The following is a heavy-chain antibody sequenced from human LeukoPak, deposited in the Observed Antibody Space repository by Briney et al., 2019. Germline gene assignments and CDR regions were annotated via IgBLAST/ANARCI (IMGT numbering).Heavy chain of an antibody. CDR1: GYTFTSYY. Sequence: EASVKVSCKACGYTFTSYYMHWVRQGPGQGLEWMGWISTYNGNTHYAQKLQGRVTMTTDTSTSTAYMELRSLRSDDTAVYYCARSSLAVAGSVFGYWGQGTLVTLSS. V-gene: IGHV1-18*04. J-gene: IGHJ4*02. CDR3: ARSSLAVAGSVFGY. CDR2: ISTYNGNT. D-gene: IGHD6-19*01.